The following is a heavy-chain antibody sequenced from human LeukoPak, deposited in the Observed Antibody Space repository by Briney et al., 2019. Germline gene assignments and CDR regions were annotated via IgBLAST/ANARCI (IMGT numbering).Heavy chain of an antibody. D-gene: IGHD5-12*01. CDR2: IRHDGTIK. Sequence: GGSLRLSCAASGFTFSSYDMHWVRQAPGKGLEWVTFIRHDGTIKYYADSVKGRFTISRDNSKNTLYLQMNSLRDEDTAMYYCAKDAQVATTVGYLDYWGQGTLVTVST. V-gene: IGHV3-30*02. CDR3: AKDAQVATTVGYLDY. J-gene: IGHJ4*02. CDR1: GFTFSSYD.